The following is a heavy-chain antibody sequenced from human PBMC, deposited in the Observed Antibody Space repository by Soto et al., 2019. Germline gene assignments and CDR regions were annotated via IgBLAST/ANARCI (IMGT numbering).Heavy chain of an antibody. J-gene: IGHJ4*02. D-gene: IGHD3-3*01. CDR2: IRSKAYGGTT. Sequence: GGSLRLSCTASGFTFGDYAMSWFRQAPGKGLEWVGFIRSKAYGGTTEYAASVKGRFTISRDDSKSIAYLQMSSLKTEDTAVYYCTNYDFWSGLFDYWGQGALVTVSS. V-gene: IGHV3-49*03. CDR1: GFTFGDYA. CDR3: TNYDFWSGLFDY.